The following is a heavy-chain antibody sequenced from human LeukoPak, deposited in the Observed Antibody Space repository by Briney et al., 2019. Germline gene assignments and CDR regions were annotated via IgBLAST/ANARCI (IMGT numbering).Heavy chain of an antibody. J-gene: IGHJ4*02. V-gene: IGHV3-33*01. Sequence: PGRSLRLSCAAPGFNFSSYGMHWVRQAPGKGLEWVAVIWYDGSDKYYADSVKGRFTISRDNSKNTLYLQMNSLRAEDTAVYYCARRSNPPGRIDHWGQGTLVTVSS. D-gene: IGHD1-14*01. CDR1: GFNFSSYG. CDR2: IWYDGSDK. CDR3: ARRSNPPGRIDH.